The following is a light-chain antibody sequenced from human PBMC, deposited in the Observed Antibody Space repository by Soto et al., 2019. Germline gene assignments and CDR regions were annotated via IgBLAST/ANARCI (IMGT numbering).Light chain of an antibody. CDR2: KAS. J-gene: IGKJ2*01. Sequence: DIQMTQSPSTLSASVGDRVTITCRASQSISSWLAWYQQKTGKAPKLLIYKASSLESGVPSRFSGSGSGTEFTLTSSSLQPDDFATYDCQQYNSYSGYTCGQGTKLEIK. CDR1: QSISSW. V-gene: IGKV1-5*03. CDR3: QQYNSYSGYT.